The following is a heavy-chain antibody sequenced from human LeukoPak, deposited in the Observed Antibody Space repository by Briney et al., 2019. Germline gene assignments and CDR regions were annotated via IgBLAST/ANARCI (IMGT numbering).Heavy chain of an antibody. D-gene: IGHD3-22*01. V-gene: IGHV3-11*01. CDR2: ISSSGSTI. Sequence: GGSLRLSCAASGFTFSDYYMSWIRQAPGKGLEWVSYISSSGSTIYYADSVKGRFTISRDNSKNTLYLQMNSLRAEDTAVYYCAKETGHYYDSSGYRTVNWFDPWGQGTLVTVSS. CDR3: AKETGHYYDSSGYRTVNWFDP. J-gene: IGHJ5*02. CDR1: GFTFSDYY.